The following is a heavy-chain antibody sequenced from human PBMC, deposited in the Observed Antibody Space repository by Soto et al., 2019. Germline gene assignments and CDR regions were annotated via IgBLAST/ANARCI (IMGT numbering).Heavy chain of an antibody. Sequence: ASVKVSCKASGYRFSNNYIHWVRQAPGQGLEWMGIINPSGGSTTYAQKFQGRITMTRDTSTDTVYMELSSLRSEDTAVYYCASAPTKDYTQIPKAYSGMGVWGPGTTVTDSS. J-gene: IGHJ6*02. V-gene: IGHV1-46*01. CDR3: ASAPTKDYTQIPKAYSGMGV. CDR1: GYRFSNNY. CDR2: INPSGGST. D-gene: IGHD3-3*01.